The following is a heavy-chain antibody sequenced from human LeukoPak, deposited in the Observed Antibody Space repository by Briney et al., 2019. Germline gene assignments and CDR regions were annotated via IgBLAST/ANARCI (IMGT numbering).Heavy chain of an antibody. Sequence: ASVKVSCKASGYTFTGYYMHWGRQAPGQGLELMGVIAPNSGGTNYAQKFQGRVTMTRDTSINTAYMELNRLTSNATAVYYCAREYSSSSGRLYDYWGLGTLVTVSS. V-gene: IGHV1-2*02. CDR1: GYTFTGYY. J-gene: IGHJ4*02. D-gene: IGHD6-6*01. CDR2: IAPNSGGT. CDR3: AREYSSSSGRLYDY.